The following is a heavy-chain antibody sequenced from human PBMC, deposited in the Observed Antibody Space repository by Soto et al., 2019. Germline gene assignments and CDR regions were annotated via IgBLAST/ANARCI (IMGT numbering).Heavy chain of an antibody. V-gene: IGHV3-30-3*01. Sequence: GGSLTLSCSASEFTFSSYAMHWVRQAPGKGLEWVAGISYDGGHKFYGDSVRGRFTISRDSSKTTVFLRMNSLRPEDTAAYYCARVKTDYSNPRGPFFFYGMDVWGQGTTVTVSS. CDR2: ISYDGGHK. J-gene: IGHJ6*02. CDR1: EFTFSSYA. CDR3: ARVKTDYSNPRGPFFFYGMDV. D-gene: IGHD4-4*01.